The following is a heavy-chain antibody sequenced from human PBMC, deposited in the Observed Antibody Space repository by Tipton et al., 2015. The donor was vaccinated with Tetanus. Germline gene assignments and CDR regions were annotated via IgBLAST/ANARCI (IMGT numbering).Heavy chain of an antibody. CDR1: GGSISTYY. Sequence: TLSLTCTVSGGSISTYYWSWIRQPPGKGPEWIGQIHSSGSTSYNPALKSRVTISVDPSKNQFSLKLSSVTAADTAVYYCACLPVGGRYYYYGMDVWGQGTTVTVSS. V-gene: IGHV4-59*03. CDR3: ACLPVGGRYYYYGMDV. D-gene: IGHD2-15*01. J-gene: IGHJ6*02. CDR2: IHSSGST.